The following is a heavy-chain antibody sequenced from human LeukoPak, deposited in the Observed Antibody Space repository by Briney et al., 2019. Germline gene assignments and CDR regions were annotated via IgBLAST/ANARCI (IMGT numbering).Heavy chain of an antibody. D-gene: IGHD3-16*01. CDR3: AVSRGSYLPDFDY. V-gene: IGHV3-30*02. CDR2: IRYDGSNK. Sequence: SGGSLRLSCAASGFTFSSYGMHWVRQAPGKGLEWVAFIRYDGSNKYYADSVKGRFTISRDNSKNTLYLQMNSLRAEDTAVYYCAVSRGSYLPDFDYWGQGTLVTVSS. CDR1: GFTFSSYG. J-gene: IGHJ4*02.